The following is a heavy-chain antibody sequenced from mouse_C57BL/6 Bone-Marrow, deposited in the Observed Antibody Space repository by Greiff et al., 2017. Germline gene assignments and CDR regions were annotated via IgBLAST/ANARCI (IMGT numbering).Heavy chain of an antibody. V-gene: IGHV14-3*01. CDR1: GFNIKNTY. CDR3: VYYDYGGAY. J-gene: IGHJ3*01. D-gene: IGHD2-4*01. Sequence: VHVKQSVAELVRPGASVKLSCTASGFNIKNTYMHWVKQRPEQGLEWIGRIDPANGNTKYAPKFPGKATITADTSSNTAYLQLSSLTSEDTAIYCGVYYDYGGAYWGQGTLVTVSA. CDR2: IDPANGNT.